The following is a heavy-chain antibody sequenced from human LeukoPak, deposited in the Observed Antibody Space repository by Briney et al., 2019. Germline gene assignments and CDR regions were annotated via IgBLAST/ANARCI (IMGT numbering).Heavy chain of an antibody. CDR1: GFTFSSYS. D-gene: IGHD3-3*01. CDR2: ISNNI. J-gene: IGHJ4*02. Sequence: GGSLRLSCAASGFTFSSYSMNWVRQAPGKGLEWVSSISNNIYYADSVKGRFTISRDNAKDSLYLQMNSLRAEDTAVYYCARGSEWSSGVSDYWGQGTLVTVSS. V-gene: IGHV3-21*01. CDR3: ARGSEWSSGVSDY.